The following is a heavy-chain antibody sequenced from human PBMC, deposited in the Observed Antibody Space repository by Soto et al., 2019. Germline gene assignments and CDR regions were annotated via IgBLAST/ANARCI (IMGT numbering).Heavy chain of an antibody. J-gene: IGHJ4*02. CDR3: AKGRCSGTSCYSDY. CDR1: GFSFSDYA. CDR2: VSGGGGVT. V-gene: IGHV3-23*01. Sequence: GGSVRLSCAASGFSFSDYAMSWVRQAPGKGLEWVSGVSGGGGVTNYADSVKGRFTISRDNSKNTVYLQMNGLRAEDTAIYYCAKGRCSGTSCYSDYWGQGTLVTVSS. D-gene: IGHD2-15*01.